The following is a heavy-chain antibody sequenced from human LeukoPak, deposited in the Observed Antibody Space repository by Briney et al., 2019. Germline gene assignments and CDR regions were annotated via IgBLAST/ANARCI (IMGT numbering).Heavy chain of an antibody. D-gene: IGHD3-9*01. CDR2: IREDGSEK. CDR3: ARGNYDILTGYYVHFDY. J-gene: IGHJ4*02. Sequence: GGSLRLSCAAAGFTLSRYWMSWVRQAKGKGLECVAKIREDGSEKHYVDSVKGRFIISRDNAKNSLYLQMNSLRAEDTALYYCARGNYDILTGYYVHFDYWGQGTLVTVSS. V-gene: IGHV3-7*03. CDR1: GFTLSRYW.